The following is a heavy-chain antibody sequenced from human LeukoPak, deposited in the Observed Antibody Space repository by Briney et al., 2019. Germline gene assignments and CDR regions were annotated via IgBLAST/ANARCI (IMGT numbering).Heavy chain of an antibody. Sequence: GGSLRLSCAASGFTFSSYWMTWVRQAPGKGLEWVANIKQDGSEKYYVDSVKGRFTISRDNAKNSLYLQMNSLRAEDTAVYYCASPHRDSYSSSSDFDYWGQGTLVTVSS. CDR3: ASPHRDSYSSSSDFDY. CDR2: IKQDGSEK. CDR1: GFTFSSYW. D-gene: IGHD6-6*01. J-gene: IGHJ4*02. V-gene: IGHV3-7*01.